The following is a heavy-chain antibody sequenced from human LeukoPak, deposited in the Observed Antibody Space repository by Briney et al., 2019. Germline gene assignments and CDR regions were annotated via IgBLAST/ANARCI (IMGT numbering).Heavy chain of an antibody. D-gene: IGHD6-13*01. Sequence: GGSLRLSCAASGFTFSTYNMNWVRQAPGQGLEWVSYISSSSTTIYYADSVKGRFTISRDSAKNSLYLQMNSLRAEDTAVYYCARGSRGNIAAAGHFDYWGQGTLVTVSS. CDR3: ARGSRGNIAAAGHFDY. CDR2: ISSSSTTI. V-gene: IGHV3-48*01. CDR1: GFTFSTYN. J-gene: IGHJ4*02.